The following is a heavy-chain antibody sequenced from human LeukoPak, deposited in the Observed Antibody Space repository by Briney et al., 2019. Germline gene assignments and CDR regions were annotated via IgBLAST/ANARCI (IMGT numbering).Heavy chain of an antibody. Sequence: GGSLRLSCAASGFTFSSYAMSWVRQAPGKGLEWVSAISGSGGSTYYADSVKGRFTISRDNSKNTLYLQMNSLRAEDTAVYYCARDGGSRKGAFDIWGQGTMVTVSS. J-gene: IGHJ3*02. V-gene: IGHV3-23*01. D-gene: IGHD1-26*01. CDR1: GFTFSSYA. CDR3: ARDGGSRKGAFDI. CDR2: ISGSGGST.